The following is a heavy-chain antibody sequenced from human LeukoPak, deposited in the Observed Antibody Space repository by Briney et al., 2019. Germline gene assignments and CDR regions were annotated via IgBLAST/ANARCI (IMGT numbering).Heavy chain of an antibody. V-gene: IGHV3-30*04. Sequence: PGGSLRLSCAASGFTFSSYAMHWVRQAPGKGLEWVAVISYDGSNKYYADSVKGRLTISRDNSKNTLYLQMNSLRAEDTAVYYCARTLGYCSSTSCFAPYYYYGMDVWGKGTTVTVSS. D-gene: IGHD2-2*01. CDR3: ARTLGYCSSTSCFAPYYYYGMDV. CDR2: ISYDGSNK. J-gene: IGHJ6*04. CDR1: GFTFSSYA.